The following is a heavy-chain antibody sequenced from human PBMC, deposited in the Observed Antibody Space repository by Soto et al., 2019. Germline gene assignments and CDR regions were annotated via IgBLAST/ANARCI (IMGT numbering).Heavy chain of an antibody. D-gene: IGHD3-16*02. Sequence: QVQLVQSGAEVKRPGSSVKVSCQASGGTFSNFAFSWVRLAPGQGLQWMGGIFPVSGTSNIAQSLQGRVTITADESTTTIHMELGSLRSEDTAVYYCARSTWGTYRYPGDYYYGMDVWGQGTSVTVSS. CDR3: ARSTWGTYRYPGDYYYGMDV. J-gene: IGHJ6*02. CDR1: GGTFSNFA. V-gene: IGHV1-69*01. CDR2: IFPVSGTS.